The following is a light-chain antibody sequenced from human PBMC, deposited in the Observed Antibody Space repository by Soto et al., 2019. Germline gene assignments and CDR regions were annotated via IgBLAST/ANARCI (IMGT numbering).Light chain of an antibody. CDR3: QQLNSYPLT. CDR1: QSISSY. J-gene: IGKJ3*01. V-gene: IGKV1-39*01. CDR2: AAS. Sequence: DIQMTQSPSSLSASVGDRVTITCRASQSISSYLNWYQQKPGKAPNLLIYAASNLQSGVPSRFSGSGSGTDFTLTISSLQPEDFATYYCQQLNSYPLTFGPGTKVDIK.